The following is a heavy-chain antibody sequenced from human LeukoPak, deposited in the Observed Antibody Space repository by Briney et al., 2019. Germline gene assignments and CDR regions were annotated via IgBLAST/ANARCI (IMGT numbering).Heavy chain of an antibody. D-gene: IGHD3-9*01. J-gene: IGHJ3*02. V-gene: IGHV4-59*12. CDR3: ARDHPVADWAPDI. CDR1: GGSINNYY. CDR2: IYYSGGT. Sequence: SETLSLTCTVSGGSINNYYWSWIRQPPGKGLEWIGYIYYSGGTNYNSSLKSRVTISVDTSQNQFSLKMSSVTAADTAVYFCARDHPVADWAPDIWGRGTMVTVSS.